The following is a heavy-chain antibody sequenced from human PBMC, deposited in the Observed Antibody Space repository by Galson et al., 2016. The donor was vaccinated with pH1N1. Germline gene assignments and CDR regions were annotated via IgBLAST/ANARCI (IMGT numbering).Heavy chain of an antibody. CDR2: INTGSGYT. CDR3: GRDGLTMITFGVPGNYFDY. CDR1: GYTFTCYA. J-gene: IGHJ4*02. Sequence: SVKVSCKASGYTFTCYAIHWVRQAPGQRLEWMGWINTGSGYTKYSQKFHDRITITKDTSASTVYLELSSLRSEDTAVYYCGRDGLTMITFGVPGNYFDYWGQGTLVTVSS. D-gene: IGHD3-16*01. V-gene: IGHV1-3*04.